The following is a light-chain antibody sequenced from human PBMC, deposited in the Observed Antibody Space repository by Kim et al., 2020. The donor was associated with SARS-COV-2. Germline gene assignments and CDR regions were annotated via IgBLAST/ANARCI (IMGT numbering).Light chain of an antibody. V-gene: IGLV10-54*01. Sequence: RHTSPLTCPGASNNVGTQGAAWLQQHQGHPPRLLSYRNNNRPSGISERISASRSGDTASLTITGLQPEDEADYYCSAWDSSLSAWLFGGGTQLTVL. CDR2: RNN. J-gene: IGLJ3*02. CDR1: SNNVGTQG. CDR3: SAWDSSLSAWL.